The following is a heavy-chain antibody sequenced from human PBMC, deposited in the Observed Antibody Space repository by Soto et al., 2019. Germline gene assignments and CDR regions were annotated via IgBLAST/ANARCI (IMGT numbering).Heavy chain of an antibody. V-gene: IGHV3-13*01. CDR2: IGCISAT. CDR1: GFTFSSYD. D-gene: IGHD3-3*01. CDR3: ARESRLENYDFWSGYYTTYYYYYMDV. Sequence: GGSLRLSCAASGFTFSSYDMHWVRQATGKGLEWVSAIGCISATYYPGSVKGRFTISRENAKNSLYLQMNSLRAGDTAVYYCARESRLENYDFWSGYYTTYYYYYMDVWGKGTTVTVSS. J-gene: IGHJ6*03.